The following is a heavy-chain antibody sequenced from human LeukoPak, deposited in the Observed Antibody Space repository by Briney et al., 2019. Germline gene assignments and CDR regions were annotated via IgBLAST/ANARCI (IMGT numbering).Heavy chain of an antibody. V-gene: IGHV5-51*01. D-gene: IGHD2-2*03. CDR2: IYPGDSDT. Sequence: GESLKISCKGSGYSVTSYWIGWVRQMPGKGLEWMGIIYPGDSDTRYSPSFQGQVTISADKSISTAYLQWSSLKASDTAMYYCARIGYCSSTSCSPGRFDYWGQGTLVTVSS. J-gene: IGHJ4*02. CDR1: GYSVTSYW. CDR3: ARIGYCSSTSCSPGRFDY.